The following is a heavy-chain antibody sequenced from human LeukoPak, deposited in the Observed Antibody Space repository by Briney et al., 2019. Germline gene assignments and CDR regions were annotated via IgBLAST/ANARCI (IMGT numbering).Heavy chain of an antibody. J-gene: IGHJ5*02. CDR3: APNPRGLPANTWFAP. CDR1: GFTFSSYA. D-gene: IGHD4-17*01. V-gene: IGHV3-23*01. Sequence: PGGTLRLSCAASGFTFSSYAMSWVRQAPGKGVEWVSAMSGSGGSTYYADSVKGRFTISRDNSKNTLFLQMNSLRAEDTAVYYCAPNPRGLPANTWFAPWGQGTLVTVSS. CDR2: MSGSGGST.